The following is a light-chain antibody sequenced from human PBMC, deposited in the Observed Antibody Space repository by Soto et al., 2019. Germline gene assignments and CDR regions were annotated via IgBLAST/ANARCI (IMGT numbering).Light chain of an antibody. Sequence: QSVLTQPPSVSVAPGQRVSISCTGSTSNIGAPYDVHWYQHLPGTAPKLLIYGDNNRPSGVPDRFSGSKSGTSASLAITRLQAEDEADYYCQSYDISLHNYVFGTGTKATVL. V-gene: IGLV1-40*01. J-gene: IGLJ1*01. CDR3: QSYDISLHNYV. CDR1: TSNIGAPYD. CDR2: GDN.